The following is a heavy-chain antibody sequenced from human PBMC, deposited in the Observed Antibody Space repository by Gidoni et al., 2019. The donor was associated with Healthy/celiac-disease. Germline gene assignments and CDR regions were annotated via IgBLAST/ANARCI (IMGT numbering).Heavy chain of an antibody. Sequence: EVQLVESGGGLVQPGRSLRLSCAASGFTFDYYAMHWVRQAPGKGLEWVAGISWNSGSIGYADSVKGRFTISRDNAKNSLYLQMNSLRAEDTALCYCAKLGAYCGGDCHMPDYWGQGTLVTVSS. CDR1: GFTFDYYA. D-gene: IGHD2-21*02. J-gene: IGHJ4*02. CDR2: ISWNSGSI. V-gene: IGHV3-9*01. CDR3: AKLGAYCGGDCHMPDY.